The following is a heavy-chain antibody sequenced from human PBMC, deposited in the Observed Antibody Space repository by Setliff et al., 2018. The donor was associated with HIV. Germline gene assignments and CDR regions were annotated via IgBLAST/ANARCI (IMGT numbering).Heavy chain of an antibody. Sequence: ASVKVSCKASGGTFSSYAISWVRQAPGQGLEWMGGIIPIFGTANYAQKFQGRVTITTDESTSTAYMDLSSLKSEDTAIYYCARTSGDAYNYEGAFDVWGQGTLVTVSS. D-gene: IGHD5-12*01. CDR2: IIPIFGTA. CDR1: GGTFSSYA. J-gene: IGHJ3*01. CDR3: ARTSGDAYNYEGAFDV. V-gene: IGHV1-69*05.